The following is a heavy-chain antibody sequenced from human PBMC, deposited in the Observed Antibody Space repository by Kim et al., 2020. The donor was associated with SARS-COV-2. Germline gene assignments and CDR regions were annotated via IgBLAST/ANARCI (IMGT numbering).Heavy chain of an antibody. J-gene: IGHJ6*02. CDR2: IYSGGST. Sequence: GGSLRLSCAASGFTVSSNYMSWVRQAPGKGLEWVSVIYSGGSTYYADSVKGRFTISRDNSKNTLYLQMNSLRAEDTAVYYCSVDQTYYYDSSGYYLYGMDVWGQGTTVTVSS. CDR1: GFTVSSNY. D-gene: IGHD3-22*01. V-gene: IGHV3-53*01. CDR3: SVDQTYYYDSSGYYLYGMDV.